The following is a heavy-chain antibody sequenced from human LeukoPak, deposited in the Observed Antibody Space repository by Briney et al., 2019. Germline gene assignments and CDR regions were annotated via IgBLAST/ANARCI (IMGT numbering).Heavy chain of an antibody. J-gene: IGHJ4*02. CDR3: AKAGICSGGSCYRRLIY. V-gene: IGHV3-23*01. CDR1: GFTFSSYA. CDR2: ISGSGGST. Sequence: PGGSLRLSCAASGFTFSSYAMSWVRQAPGKGLEWVSAISGSGGSTYYADSVKGRFTISRDNSKNTLYLQMNSLRAEDTAVYYCAKAGICSGGSCYRRLIYWGQGTLVTVSS. D-gene: IGHD2-15*01.